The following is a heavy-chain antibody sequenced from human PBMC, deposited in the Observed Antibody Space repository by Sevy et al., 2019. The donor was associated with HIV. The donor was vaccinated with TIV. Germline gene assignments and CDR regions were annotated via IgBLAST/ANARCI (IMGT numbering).Heavy chain of an antibody. CDR1: GFTFSNYY. D-gene: IGHD6-6*01. J-gene: IGHJ4*02. Sequence: GGSLRLSCAASGFTFSNYYMNWVRQGPGKGLVWVARLNGDGSDLNYGDSVRGRFTTSRDNTKNTLYLQMSSLRGEDTAVYYCFVRIRDSSEIDYWGQGTLVTVSS. V-gene: IGHV3-74*01. CDR2: LNGDGSDL. CDR3: FVRIRDSSEIDY.